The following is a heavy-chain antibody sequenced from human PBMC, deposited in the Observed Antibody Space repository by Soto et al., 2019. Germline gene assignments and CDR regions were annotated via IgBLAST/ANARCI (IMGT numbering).Heavy chain of an antibody. D-gene: IGHD6-19*01. CDR1: GFTFSSYG. CDR3: AKDRQQWLVHSYYGMDV. V-gene: IGHV3-30*18. J-gene: IGHJ6*02. CDR2: ISYDGSNK. Sequence: GGSLRLSCAASGFTFSSYGMHWVRQAPGKGLEWVAVISYDGSNKYYADSVKGRFTISRDNSKNTLYLQMNSLRAEDTAVYYCAKDRQQWLVHSYYGMDVWGQGTTVTVSS.